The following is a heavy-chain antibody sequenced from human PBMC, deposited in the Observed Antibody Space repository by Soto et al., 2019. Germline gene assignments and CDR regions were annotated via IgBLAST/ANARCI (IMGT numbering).Heavy chain of an antibody. CDR3: ARCMGLVRGCLPFCDYCYYMDV. CDR1: GYTFTSYG. J-gene: IGHJ6*03. V-gene: IGHV1-18*01. CDR2: ISAYNGNT. Sequence: ASVKVSCKASGYTFTSYGISWVRQAPGQGLEWMGWISAYNGNTNYAQKLQGRVTMTTDTSTSTAYMELRSLRSDDTAVYYCARCMGLVRGCLPFCDYCYYMDVCGKGTTVTGSS. D-gene: IGHD6-6*01.